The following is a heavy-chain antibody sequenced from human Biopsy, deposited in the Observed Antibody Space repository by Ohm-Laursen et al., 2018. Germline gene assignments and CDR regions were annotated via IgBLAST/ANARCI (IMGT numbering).Heavy chain of an antibody. J-gene: IGHJ4*02. Sequence: GTLSLTWTVSVYSISSDYRWGWIRQAPGKTLEWLGNIFKDGNTHYNPSLRSRLIISIDTSKNQFSLMMTSVSGADTAVYFCARVGSGWAPFDKWGPGTLVTVSS. D-gene: IGHD6-19*01. CDR3: ARVGSGWAPFDK. CDR1: VYSISSDYR. V-gene: IGHV4-38-2*02. CDR2: IFKDGNT.